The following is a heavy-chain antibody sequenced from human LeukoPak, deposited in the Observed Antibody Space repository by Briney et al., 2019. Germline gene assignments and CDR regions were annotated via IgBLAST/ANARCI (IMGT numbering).Heavy chain of an antibody. D-gene: IGHD5-24*01. CDR1: GGSISSYY. CDR3: ARWAATYYYYYYMDV. J-gene: IGHJ6*03. V-gene: IGHV4-4*07. Sequence: SETLSLTCTVSGGSISSYYWSWIRQPAGKGLEWIGRIYTSGSTNYNPSLKSRVTISVDKSKNQFSLKLSSVTAADTAVYYCARWAATYYYYYYMDVWGKGTTVTVSS. CDR2: IYTSGST.